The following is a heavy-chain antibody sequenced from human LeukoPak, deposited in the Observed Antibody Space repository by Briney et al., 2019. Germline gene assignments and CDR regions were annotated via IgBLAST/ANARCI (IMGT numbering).Heavy chain of an antibody. D-gene: IGHD1-26*01. CDR3: ARDSIVGATSY. V-gene: IGHV4-34*01. Sequence: SETLSLTCAVYGGSFSGYYWSWIRQPPGKGLEWIGEINHSGSTNYNPSLKSRVTISVDTPKNQFSLKLSSATAADTAVYYCARDSIVGATSYWGQGTLVTVSS. CDR2: INHSGST. CDR1: GGSFSGYY. J-gene: IGHJ4*02.